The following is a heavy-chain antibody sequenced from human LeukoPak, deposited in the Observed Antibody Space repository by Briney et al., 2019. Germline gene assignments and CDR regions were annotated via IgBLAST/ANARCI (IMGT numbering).Heavy chain of an antibody. V-gene: IGHV3-23*01. Sequence: PGGSLRLSCAASGFTFSNYAMSWVRQAPGKGLEWVSAISGSASSTYYADSVKGRFTISRDNSKNTLYLQMNSLRAEDTAVYYCARDMAGDAFDIWGQGTMVTVSS. CDR1: GFTFSNYA. D-gene: IGHD3-10*01. CDR2: ISGSASST. CDR3: ARDMAGDAFDI. J-gene: IGHJ3*02.